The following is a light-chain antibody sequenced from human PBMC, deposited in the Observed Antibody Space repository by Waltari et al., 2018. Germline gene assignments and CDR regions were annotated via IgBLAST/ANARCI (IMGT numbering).Light chain of an antibody. CDR2: DVI. V-gene: IGLV2-14*03. Sequence: QSALTQPASVSGSPGQSITISCTGTSSDVGAYNYVSWYQQHPGKAPKLIIYDVIYRTSWISNRFSGSKSGNTASLTISGLQTEDEADYYCSSYTTTSTRLVAGGTKLTVL. CDR1: SSDVGAYNY. CDR3: SSYTTTSTRL. J-gene: IGLJ2*01.